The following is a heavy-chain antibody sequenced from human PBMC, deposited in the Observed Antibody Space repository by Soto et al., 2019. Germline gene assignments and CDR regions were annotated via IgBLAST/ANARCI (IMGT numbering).Heavy chain of an antibody. V-gene: IGHV3-23*01. J-gene: IGHJ4*02. CDR3: AKGSSGWYERFDY. CDR1: GFTFSSYA. CDR2: ISGSGGST. Sequence: EVQLLESGGGLVQPGGSLRLSCAASGFTFSSYAMSWVRQAPGKGLEWVSAISGSGGSTYYADCVKGRFTISRDNSKNTLYLQMNSLRAEDTAVYYCAKGSSGWYERFDYWGQGTLVTVSS. D-gene: IGHD6-19*01.